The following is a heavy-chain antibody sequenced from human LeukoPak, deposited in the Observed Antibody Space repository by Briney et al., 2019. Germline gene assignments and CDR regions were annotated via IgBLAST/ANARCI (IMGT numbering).Heavy chain of an antibody. J-gene: IGHJ6*03. V-gene: IGHV4-34*01. D-gene: IGHD3-10*01. CDR3: ARDGSGFYYMDV. CDR1: GGSFSGYY. CDR2: INHSGST. Sequence: SETLSLTCAVYGGSFSGYYWSWIRQPPGKGLEWIGEINHSGSTNYNPSLKSRVTISVDTSKNQFSLKLSSVTAADTAVYYCARDGSGFYYMDVWGKGTTVTVSS.